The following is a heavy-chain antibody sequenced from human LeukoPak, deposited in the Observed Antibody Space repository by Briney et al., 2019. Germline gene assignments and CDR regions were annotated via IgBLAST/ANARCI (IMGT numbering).Heavy chain of an antibody. CDR2: ISAYKGNT. J-gene: IGHJ4*02. D-gene: IGHD1-26*01. Sequence: ASVKVSCKASGYTFTSYGISWVRQAPGQGLEWMGWISAYKGNTNYAQKLQGRVTMTADTSTSTAYMELRSLRSDDTGVYYCARDFESEEWELLPGDYWGQGTRVTVSS. V-gene: IGHV1-18*01. CDR1: GYTFTSYG. CDR3: ARDFESEEWELLPGDY.